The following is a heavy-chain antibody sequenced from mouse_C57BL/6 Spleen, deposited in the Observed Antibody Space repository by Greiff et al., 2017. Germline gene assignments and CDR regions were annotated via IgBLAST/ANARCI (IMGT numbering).Heavy chain of an antibody. CDR2: IWSGGST. V-gene: IGHV2-2*01. CDR3: ARPDLRGDMDY. D-gene: IGHD1-1*01. Sequence: QVQLQQSGPGLVQPSQSLSITCTVSGFSLTSYGVHWVRQSPGKGLEWLGVIWSGGSTDYHAAFISSLSFSKDNSKRQFFFKRNSLQADDTAKYYCARPDLRGDMDYWGKGTSVTVSS. CDR1: GFSLTSYG. J-gene: IGHJ4*01.